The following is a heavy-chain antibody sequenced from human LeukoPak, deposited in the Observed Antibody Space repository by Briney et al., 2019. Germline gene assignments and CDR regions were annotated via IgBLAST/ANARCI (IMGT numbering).Heavy chain of an antibody. CDR1: GFTFSSYA. CDR3: AKSPTVDAAFDI. J-gene: IGHJ3*02. D-gene: IGHD4-23*01. Sequence: PGGSLRLSCAASGFTFSSYAMSWVRQAPGKGLEWVSGIGYTGDSTFYADSVKGRFTVSRDSSKNTLFLHMNSLRAEDTALYYCAKSPTVDAAFDIWGQGTMVTAS. V-gene: IGHV3-23*01. CDR2: IGYTGDST.